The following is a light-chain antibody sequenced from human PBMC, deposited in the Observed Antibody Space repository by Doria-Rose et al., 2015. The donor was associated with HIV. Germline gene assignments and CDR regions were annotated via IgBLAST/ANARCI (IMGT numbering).Light chain of an antibody. CDR1: QSFSSTY. CDR3: HQYGTSWT. J-gene: IGKJ1*01. CDR2: DGS. V-gene: IGKV3-20*01. Sequence: TQSPGTLSLSPGERATLSCRASQSFSSTYLAWYQQKPGQAPSLLIYDGSTRATGIPDRFSASGSETDFTLTINRLEPEYFALYYCHQYGTSWTFGQGTKVEI.